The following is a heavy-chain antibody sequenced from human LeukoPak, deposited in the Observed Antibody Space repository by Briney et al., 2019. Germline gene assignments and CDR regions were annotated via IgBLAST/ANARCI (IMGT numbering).Heavy chain of an antibody. CDR3: AGHHPRNTVDF. D-gene: IGHD2/OR15-2a*01. Sequence: SETLSLTCTVSGGSISLYYWSWIRQPPGKGLEWIAYISDIGSINYNPSLKGRVTISLDTSKNQFSLKMSSVNAADTGVYYCAGHHPRNTVDFWGQGTLVTVSS. J-gene: IGHJ4*02. V-gene: IGHV4-59*08. CDR2: ISDIGSI. CDR1: GGSISLYY.